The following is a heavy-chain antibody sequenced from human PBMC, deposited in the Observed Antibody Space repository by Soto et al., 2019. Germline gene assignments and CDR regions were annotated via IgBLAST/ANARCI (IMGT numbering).Heavy chain of an antibody. D-gene: IGHD3-22*01. V-gene: IGHV4-59*08. CDR3: ARLGGFYQSLDS. CDR1: GGSISSYY. CDR2: IYYTGTT. J-gene: IGHJ5*01. Sequence: QVPLQESGPGLVKPSETLSLTCTVSGGSISSYYWSWIRQPPGKGLEWIGYIYYTGTTTYNPSIKSRVTISVDSSKNQFSLNLTSVSAADTAVYYCARLGGFYQSLDSWGQGTLVTVSS.